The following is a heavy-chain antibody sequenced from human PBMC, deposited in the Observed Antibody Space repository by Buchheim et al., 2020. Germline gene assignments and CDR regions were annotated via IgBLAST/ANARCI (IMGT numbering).Heavy chain of an antibody. CDR1: GFTFSNSA. CDR2: ISRSGDTT. Sequence: EAQLLESGGGLVQPGGSLRLSCAVSGFTFSNSAMTWVRQAPGKGLEWVSAISRSGDTTYYADSVMGRFTISRDTSKNTLYLQMNSLRAEDTAVYYCAKVIRGGSGWFYGMDVWGQGTT. D-gene: IGHD6-19*01. V-gene: IGHV3-23*01. CDR3: AKVIRGGSGWFYGMDV. J-gene: IGHJ6*02.